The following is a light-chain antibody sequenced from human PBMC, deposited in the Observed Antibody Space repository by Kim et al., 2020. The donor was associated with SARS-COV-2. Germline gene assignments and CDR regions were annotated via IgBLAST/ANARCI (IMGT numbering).Light chain of an antibody. CDR2: NNN. CDR3: AAWDDSLNGVV. CDR1: NSNIGSNA. V-gene: IGLV1-44*01. Sequence: GQRVTISCSGRNSNIGSNAVNWYQQLPGSAPKLLIYNNNQRPSGVPDRFSGSRSGTSASLAISGLQSEDEADYYCAAWDDSLNGVVFGGGTQLTVL. J-gene: IGLJ3*02.